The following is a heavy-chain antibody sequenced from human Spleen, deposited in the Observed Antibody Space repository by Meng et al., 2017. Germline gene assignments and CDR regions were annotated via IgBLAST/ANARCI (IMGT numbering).Heavy chain of an antibody. CDR1: GGSFSGYY. Sequence: QVPLQQWGAVLLKPSEPLSLTCAVYGGSFSGYYWSWIRQPSGKGLEWIGEINHSGSTNYNPSLKSRVTISVDTSKNQFSLKLSSVTAADTAVYYCGGSSGYPIDYWGQGTLVTVSS. D-gene: IGHD3-22*01. V-gene: IGHV4-34*01. CDR2: INHSGST. J-gene: IGHJ4*02. CDR3: GGSSGYPIDY.